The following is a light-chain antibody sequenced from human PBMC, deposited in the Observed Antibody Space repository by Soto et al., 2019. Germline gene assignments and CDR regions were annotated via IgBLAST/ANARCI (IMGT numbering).Light chain of an antibody. CDR1: QDINTY. J-gene: IGKJ4*01. CDR2: DAS. CDR3: QHRYNWPLT. V-gene: IGKV3-11*01. Sequence: EVVLTQSPATLSLSPGEKATLSCRASQDINTYLGWYQQKPGQPPRLLIYDASNRASGIPARLSGSGSGTDFTLTINSLEPEDVAIYYCQHRYNWPLTFGAGTKVEIK.